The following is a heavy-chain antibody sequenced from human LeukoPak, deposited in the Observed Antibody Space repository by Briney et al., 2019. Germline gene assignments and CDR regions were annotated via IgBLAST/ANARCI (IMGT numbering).Heavy chain of an antibody. CDR1: GFAFSSYA. D-gene: IGHD5-18*01. Sequence: GGSLRLSCAASGFAFSSYAMSWVRQAPGKGLEWVSAISGSGGSKYYADSVKGRFTITRDNSKNTLYLQMNSLRAEDTAVYYCAKGRGYGYGYRYYFDYWGQGTLVTVSS. CDR2: ISGSGGSK. V-gene: IGHV3-23*01. J-gene: IGHJ4*02. CDR3: AKGRGYGYGYRYYFDY.